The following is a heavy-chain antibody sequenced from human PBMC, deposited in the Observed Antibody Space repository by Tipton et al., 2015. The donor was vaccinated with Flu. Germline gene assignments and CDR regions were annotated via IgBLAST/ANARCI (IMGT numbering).Heavy chain of an antibody. CDR1: GYSISSGYY. CDR2: IYHSGST. J-gene: IGHJ4*02. V-gene: IGHV4-38-2*01. Sequence: TLSLTCAVSGYSISSGYYWGWIRQPPGKGLEWIGSIYHSGSTYYNPSLKRRVTMSVDTSKNQLSLTLSSVTAADTAVYYCARADNSGYYGWPYYFDYWGQGTLVTVSS. CDR3: ARADNSGYYGWPYYFDY. D-gene: IGHD3-22*01.